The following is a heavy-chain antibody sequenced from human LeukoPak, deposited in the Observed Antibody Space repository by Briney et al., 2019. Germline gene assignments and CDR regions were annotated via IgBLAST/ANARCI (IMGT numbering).Heavy chain of an antibody. CDR2: IIPLFGTA. D-gene: IGHD3-10*01. CDR3: ARGSYYYGSGSQDY. Sequence: SVKVSCKASGGTFSSYAIRWVRQARGQGLEWMGEIIPLFGTANYAQKFQGRVTITADESTITAYMELSSLRSDDTAVYYCARGSYYYGSGSQDYWGQGTLVTVSS. CDR1: GGTFSSYA. J-gene: IGHJ4*02. V-gene: IGHV1-69*13.